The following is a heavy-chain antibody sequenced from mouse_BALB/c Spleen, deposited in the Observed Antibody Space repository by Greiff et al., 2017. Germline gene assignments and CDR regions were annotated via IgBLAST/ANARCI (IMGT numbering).Heavy chain of an antibody. J-gene: IGHJ4*01. CDR2: ISTYYGNT. CDR1: SYTFTDYA. V-gene: IGHV1S137*01. Sequence: QVQLQQSGPELVRPGVSVKISCKGSSYTFTDYAMHWVKQRHAKSLEWIGVISTYYGNTNYNQKFKGKATMTVDKSSSTAYMELARLTSEDSAVYYCAREYRYNDYYAMDYWGQGTSVTVSS. CDR3: AREYRYNDYYAMDY. D-gene: IGHD2-14*01.